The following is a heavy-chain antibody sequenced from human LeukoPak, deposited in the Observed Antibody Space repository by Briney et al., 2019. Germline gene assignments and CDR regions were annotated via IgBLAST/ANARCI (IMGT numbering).Heavy chain of an antibody. CDR3: ARGARRSGSYYLFSPLGYFDY. CDR1: GGSFSGYY. CDR2: INHSGST. D-gene: IGHD1-26*01. J-gene: IGHJ4*02. Sequence: SETLSLTCAVYGGSFSGYYWSWNRQPPGKGLEWIGEINHSGSTNYNPSLKSRVTISVDTSKNQFSLKLSSVTAADTAVYYCARGARRSGSYYLFSPLGYFDYWGQGTLVTVSS. V-gene: IGHV4-34*01.